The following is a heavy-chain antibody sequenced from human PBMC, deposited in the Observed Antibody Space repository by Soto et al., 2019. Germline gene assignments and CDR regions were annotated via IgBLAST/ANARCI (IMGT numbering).Heavy chain of an antibody. CDR2: INHSGST. CDR3: ARDHPTTHQPYSSSWSYFFDY. CDR1: AWSSSGYS. J-gene: IGHJ4*02. Sequence: PADTLSLIPAVHAWSSSGYSWSWFRQPADKGLVRIGEINHSGSTNYNPPLKSRVTISVDTSKNQFSLQLNSVTPEDTAVYYCARDHPTTHQPYSSSWSYFFDYGGQGTLVTVSS. D-gene: IGHD6-13*01. V-gene: IGHV4-34*01.